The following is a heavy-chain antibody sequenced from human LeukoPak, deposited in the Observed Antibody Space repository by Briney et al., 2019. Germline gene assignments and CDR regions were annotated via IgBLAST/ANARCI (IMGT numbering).Heavy chain of an antibody. CDR1: GGSISSYY. D-gene: IGHD3-10*01. Sequence: SETLSLTCTVSGGSISSYYWSWIRQPPGKGLEWIGYIYCSGSTNYNPSLKSRVTLSVDTSKNQFSLKLSSVTAADTAVYYCARVGSYCFEYWGQGTLVTVSS. J-gene: IGHJ4*02. CDR2: IYCSGST. V-gene: IGHV4-59*01. CDR3: ARVGSYCFEY.